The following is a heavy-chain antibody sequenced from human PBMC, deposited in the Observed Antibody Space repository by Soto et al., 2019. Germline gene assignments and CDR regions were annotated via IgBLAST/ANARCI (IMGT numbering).Heavy chain of an antibody. CDR3: ASHYDMWSGYLSPVDY. CDR2: IDTSSTKI. CDR1: GYTFSDYY. D-gene: IGHD3-3*01. Sequence: QVQLVESGGDLVKRGGSLRLCCAASGYTFSDYYMSWIRQAPGKGLEWISYIDTSSTKIYYADSVKGRFTISRDNAKNSLYLEMNSLRDEDTAVYYCASHYDMWSGYLSPVDYWGQGTLVTVSS. V-gene: IGHV3-11*01. J-gene: IGHJ4*02.